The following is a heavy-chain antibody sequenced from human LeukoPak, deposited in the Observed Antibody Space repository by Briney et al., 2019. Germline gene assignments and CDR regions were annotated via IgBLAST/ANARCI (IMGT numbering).Heavy chain of an antibody. CDR2: IIPIFGTA. CDR3: AKIDMVRGGVFDY. D-gene: IGHD3-10*01. CDR1: GYTFTSYD. Sequence: SVKVSCKASGYTFTSYDINWVRQAPGQGLEWMGGIIPIFGTANYAQKFQGRVTITTDESASTAYMELSSLRSEDTAVYYCAKIDMVRGGVFDYWGQGTLVTVSS. V-gene: IGHV1-69*05. J-gene: IGHJ4*02.